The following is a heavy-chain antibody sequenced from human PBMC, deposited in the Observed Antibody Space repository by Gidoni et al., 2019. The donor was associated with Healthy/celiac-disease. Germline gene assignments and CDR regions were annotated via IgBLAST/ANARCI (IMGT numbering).Heavy chain of an antibody. J-gene: IGHJ6*02. CDR2: MNPNSGNT. CDR1: GYTFTSYD. Sequence: QVQLVQSGAEVTKPGASVKVSCKASGYTFTSYDINWVRQATGQGLEWMGWMNPNSGNTGYAQKFQGRVTMTRNTSISTAYMELSSLRSEDTAVYYCARSSSWPNYYYGMDVWGQGATVTVSS. V-gene: IGHV1-8*01. D-gene: IGHD6-13*01. CDR3: ARSSSWPNYYYGMDV.